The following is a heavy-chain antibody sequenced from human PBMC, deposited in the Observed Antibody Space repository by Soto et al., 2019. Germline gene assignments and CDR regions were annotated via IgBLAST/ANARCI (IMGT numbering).Heavy chain of an antibody. Sequence: QVQLVESGGGVVQPGRSLRLSCAASGFTFSTYGIHWVCQAPGKGLEWVAVIWHDGSNKYYADSVKGRFTISRDNSKSTLYLQMDSLRAEDTAVYYCARAVGPYDYWGQGTLVTVSS. CDR2: IWHDGSNK. D-gene: IGHD1-26*01. V-gene: IGHV3-33*01. J-gene: IGHJ4*02. CDR1: GFTFSTYG. CDR3: ARAVGPYDY.